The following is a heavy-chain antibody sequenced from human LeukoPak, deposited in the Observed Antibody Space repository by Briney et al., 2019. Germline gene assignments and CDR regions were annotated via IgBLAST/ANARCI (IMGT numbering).Heavy chain of an antibody. CDR2: ISGYNGNT. V-gene: IGHV1-18*01. J-gene: IGHJ4*02. D-gene: IGHD3-22*01. CDR1: GYTFTSYG. Sequence: AAVTVTCKSSGYTFTSYGISWVRQAPAQALEWMGWISGYNGNTNNAQKLQGRVTMTTDTSTSTAYMELRSLRSDDTAVYYCARDFHSSGYYHYFHYWGQGTLVTVSS. CDR3: ARDFHSSGYYHYFHY.